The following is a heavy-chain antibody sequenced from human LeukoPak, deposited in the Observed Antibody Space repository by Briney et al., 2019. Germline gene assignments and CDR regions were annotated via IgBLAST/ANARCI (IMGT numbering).Heavy chain of an antibody. CDR3: ARSTVTTYYYYGMDV. CDR2: INHSGST. CDR1: GGSFSGYY. D-gene: IGHD4-17*01. Sequence: PSETLSLTCAVYGGSFSGYYWSWTRQPPGKGLEWIGEINHSGSTNYNPSLKSRVTISVDTSKNQFSLKLSSVTAADTAVYYCARSTVTTYYYYGMDVWGQGTTVTVSS. J-gene: IGHJ6*02. V-gene: IGHV4-34*01.